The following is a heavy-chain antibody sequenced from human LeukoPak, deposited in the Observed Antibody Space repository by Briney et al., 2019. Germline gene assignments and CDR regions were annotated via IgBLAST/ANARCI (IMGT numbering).Heavy chain of an antibody. CDR3: ARVMGSGWYTGIDY. J-gene: IGHJ4*02. Sequence: PSETLSLTCTVSGYSISSGYYWGWIRQPPGKGLEWIGSIYHSGSTYYNPSLKSRVTISVDTSKNQFSLKLSSVTAADTAVYYCARVMGSGWYTGIDYWGQGTLVTVSS. D-gene: IGHD6-19*01. CDR1: GYSISSGYY. V-gene: IGHV4-38-2*02. CDR2: IYHSGST.